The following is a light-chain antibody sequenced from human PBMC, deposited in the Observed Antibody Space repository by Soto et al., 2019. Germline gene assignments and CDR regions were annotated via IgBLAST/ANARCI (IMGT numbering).Light chain of an antibody. CDR1: GSNIGSNY. V-gene: IGLV1-47*01. Sequence: SVLTQPPSASGTPGQRVTISCSGSGSNIGSNYVYWYQQLPGTVPQLLIYRNSERPSGVPDRFSGSKSGTSASLAISGLRSEDEADYYCAAWDDSLSGVVFGGGTKVTVL. CDR3: AAWDDSLSGVV. CDR2: RNS. J-gene: IGLJ2*01.